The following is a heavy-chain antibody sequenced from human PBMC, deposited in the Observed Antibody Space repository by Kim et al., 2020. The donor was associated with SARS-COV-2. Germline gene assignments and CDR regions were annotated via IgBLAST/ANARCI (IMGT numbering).Heavy chain of an antibody. Sequence: GESLKISCKGSGYSFTSYWISWVRQMPGKGLEWMGRIDPSDSYTNYSPSFQGHVTISADKSISTAYLQWSSLKASDTAMYYCARPTTVTYHYYGMDVWGQGTTGTVSS. D-gene: IGHD4-17*01. V-gene: IGHV5-10-1*01. J-gene: IGHJ6*02. CDR1: GYSFTSYW. CDR2: IDPSDSYT. CDR3: ARPTTVTYHYYGMDV.